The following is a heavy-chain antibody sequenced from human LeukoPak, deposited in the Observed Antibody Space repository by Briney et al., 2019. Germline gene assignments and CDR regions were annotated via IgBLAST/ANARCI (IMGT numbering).Heavy chain of an antibody. V-gene: IGHV3-33*01. CDR3: ARDSVYYDSSGYPSTFDI. Sequence: GGSLRLSCAASGFTFSSYGMHWVRQAPGKGLEWVAVIWYDGSNKYYADSVKGRFTISRDNSKNTLYLQMNSLRAEDTAVHYCARDSVYYDSSGYPSTFDIWGQGTMVTVSS. J-gene: IGHJ3*02. CDR2: IWYDGSNK. CDR1: GFTFSSYG. D-gene: IGHD3-22*01.